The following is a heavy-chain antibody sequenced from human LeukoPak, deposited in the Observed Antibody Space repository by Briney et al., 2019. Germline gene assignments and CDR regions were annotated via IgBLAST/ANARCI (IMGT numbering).Heavy chain of an antibody. CDR2: INHSGST. CDR3: ARGSASAPTLGFLYF. CDR1: GYSISSGYH. Sequence: SETLSLTCTVSGYSISSGYHWGWIRQPPGKGLEWIGEINHSGSTNYNPSLKSRVTISVDTSKNQFSLKLSSVTAADTAVYYCARGSASAPTLGFLYF. V-gene: IGHV4-38-2*02. D-gene: IGHD3-3*01. J-gene: IGHJ1*01.